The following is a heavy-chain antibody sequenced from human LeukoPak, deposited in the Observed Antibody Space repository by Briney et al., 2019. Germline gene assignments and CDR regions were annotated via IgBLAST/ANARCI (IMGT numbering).Heavy chain of an antibody. J-gene: IGHJ4*02. V-gene: IGHV3-21*01. D-gene: IGHD6-19*01. Sequence: PGGSLRLSCAASGVMFPSYWMNWVRQAPGKGLEWVSSISSGSSSIYYADSVKGRFTISRDNARNSLYLQMNSLRAEDTAVYYCARKTTAVAGYYFDYWGQGTLVTVSS. CDR2: ISSGSSSI. CDR3: ARKTTAVAGYYFDY. CDR1: GVMFPSYW.